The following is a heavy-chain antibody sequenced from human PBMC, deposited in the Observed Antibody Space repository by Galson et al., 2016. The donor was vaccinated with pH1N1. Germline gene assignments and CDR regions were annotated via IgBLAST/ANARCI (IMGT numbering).Heavy chain of an antibody. D-gene: IGHD6-13*01. Sequence: SLRLSCAASGFTLSDYYMNWIRETPERGLEWLSSIGSSGNVAYADSVKGRFTISRDNAQNSLLLQMDSLRVDATALYYCAREWGIGAAGPLDSWGQGALVTVSS. CDR3: AREWGIGAAGPLDS. V-gene: IGHV3-11*01. CDR1: GFTLSDYY. CDR2: IGSSGNV. J-gene: IGHJ4*02.